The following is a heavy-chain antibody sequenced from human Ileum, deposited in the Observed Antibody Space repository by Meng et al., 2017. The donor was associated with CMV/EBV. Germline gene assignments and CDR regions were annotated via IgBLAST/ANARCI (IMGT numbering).Heavy chain of an antibody. J-gene: IGHJ4*02. CDR1: GGSISNYY. Sequence: QGQLQVSGPGLVKTSETLSLTGYVSGGSISNYYWSWIRQSAGKGLEWIAHIYTSGTTNYNPSLKSRVTMSVDTSRNQFSLKLTSVTAADTAVYYCARNYGSGNWNFFHYWGQGTLVTVSS. D-gene: IGHD3-10*01. V-gene: IGHV4-4*07. CDR3: ARNYGSGNWNFFHY. CDR2: IYTSGTT.